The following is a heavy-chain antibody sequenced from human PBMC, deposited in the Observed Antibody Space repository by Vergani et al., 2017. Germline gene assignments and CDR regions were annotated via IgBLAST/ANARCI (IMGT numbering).Heavy chain of an antibody. D-gene: IGHD3-9*01. CDR3: ARGDYGILTGYRY. J-gene: IGHJ4*02. Sequence: VQVVQSGAEVKKSGASVKVSCKTSGYTFSNYYMPWVRQAPGQGLEWMGIINPSGGHTKYAPKFQGRVTMTRDTSTSTEYMEPGSLRSEDTAIYYFARGDYGILTGYRYWGQGTLVTVSA. CDR1: GYTFSNYY. V-gene: IGHV1-46*03. CDR2: INPSGGHT.